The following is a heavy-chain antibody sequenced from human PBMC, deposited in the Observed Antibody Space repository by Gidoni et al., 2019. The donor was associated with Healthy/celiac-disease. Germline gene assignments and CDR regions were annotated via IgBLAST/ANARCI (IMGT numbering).Heavy chain of an antibody. V-gene: IGHV3-30-3*01. CDR2: ISYDGSNK. J-gene: IGHJ3*02. D-gene: IGHD3-22*01. CDR1: GFTFSSYA. CDR3: ARDAFYDSSGYYYVGAFDI. Sequence: QVQLVESGGGGVQPGRSLRLSCAASGFTFSSYAMHWVRQAPGKGLEWVAVISYDGSNKYYADSVKGRFTISRDNSKNTLYLQMNSLRAEDTAVYYCARDAFYDSSGYYYVGAFDIWGQGTMVTVSS.